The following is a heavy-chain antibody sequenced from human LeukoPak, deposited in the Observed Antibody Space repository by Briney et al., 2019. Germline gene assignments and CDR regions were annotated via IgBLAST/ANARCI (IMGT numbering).Heavy chain of an antibody. CDR2: IYSGGST. V-gene: IGHV3-66*01. J-gene: IGHJ4*02. Sequence: PGGSLRLSCAASGFIVSSNYMSWVRQAPGKGLEWVSVIYSGGSTYYADSVKARFTISRDNSKNTLYLQMNSLRAEDTAVYYCARVAFYYASGSSDYWGQGTLVTVSS. CDR3: ARVAFYYASGSSDY. D-gene: IGHD3-10*01. CDR1: GFIVSSNY.